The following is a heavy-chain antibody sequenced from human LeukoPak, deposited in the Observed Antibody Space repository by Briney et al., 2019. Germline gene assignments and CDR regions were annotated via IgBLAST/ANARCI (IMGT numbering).Heavy chain of an antibody. J-gene: IGHJ4*02. CDR2: MYYNRKP. V-gene: IGHV4-59*01. CDR3: AMGLDYGDSIDY. D-gene: IGHD4-17*01. Sequence: SETLSLTCSLSGGSITNYCRRWVRQPPGKGLESIGYMYYNRKPKYNPSFETRVTMSVATSKNPFSLNLSSVAPADTAVYYCAMGLDYGDSIDYWGQGTLVTVSS. CDR1: GGSITNYC.